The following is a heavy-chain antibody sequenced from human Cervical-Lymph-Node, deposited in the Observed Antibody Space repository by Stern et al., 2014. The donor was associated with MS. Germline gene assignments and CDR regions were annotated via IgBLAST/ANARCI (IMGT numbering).Heavy chain of an antibody. CDR2: IYYTGPP. D-gene: IGHD2-2*03. V-gene: IGHV4-59*01. CDR3: ARNSLSMDHYFDP. Sequence: VQLVDSGPGVVKPSETLSLTCTVSGASISSYYWNWIRQPPGKGLEWMGYIYYTGPPNYNPSLKGRVAISLDTSKNQFSLILRSVSAADTAVYYCARNSLSMDHYFDPWGQGTLVTVSS. J-gene: IGHJ4*02. CDR1: GASISSYY.